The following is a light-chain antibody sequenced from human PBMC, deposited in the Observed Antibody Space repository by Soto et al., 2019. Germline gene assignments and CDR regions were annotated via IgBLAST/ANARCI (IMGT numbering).Light chain of an antibody. CDR2: ANY. J-gene: IGLJ3*02. V-gene: IGLV1-40*01. CDR1: SSNIGAGYD. CDR3: QSYDPSLSGWL. Sequence: QAVVTQPPSVSGAPGQKVTISCTGSSSNIGAGYDVHWYQQLPGTAPKLLIYANYNRPSGVPDRFSGSQSGTSASLAITGLQAGDEADYYCQSYDPSLSGWLFGGGTKLTVL.